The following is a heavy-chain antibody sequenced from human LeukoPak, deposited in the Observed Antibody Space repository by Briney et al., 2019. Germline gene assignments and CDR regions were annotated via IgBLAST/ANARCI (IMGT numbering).Heavy chain of an antibody. CDR2: IYSGGST. J-gene: IGHJ1*01. Sequence: PGVSLRLSCAASGFTVRSNYMSSGRQALGKGLEWVSVIYSGGSTYYADSVKGRFTISRDNSKNTLYLQMNSLRAEDTAVYYCARAGSSSWYWYFQHWGQGTLVTVSS. D-gene: IGHD6-13*01. CDR3: ARAGSSSWYWYFQH. CDR1: GFTVRSNY. V-gene: IGHV3-53*01.